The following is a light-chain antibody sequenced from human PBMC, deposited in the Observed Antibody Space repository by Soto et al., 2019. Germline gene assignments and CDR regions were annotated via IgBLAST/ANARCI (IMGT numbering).Light chain of an antibody. CDR1: QSISDW. CDR2: KAS. J-gene: IGKJ1*01. V-gene: IGKV1-5*03. CDR3: QHYNDYPWT. Sequence: DTQMTQSPSTLCASVGDRVTITCRASQSISDWLAWYQQKPGKAPKLLIYKASILQRGVPSRFSGSGSGAEFTLTISGLQAEDFATYYCQHYNDYPWTFGQGTKVDIK.